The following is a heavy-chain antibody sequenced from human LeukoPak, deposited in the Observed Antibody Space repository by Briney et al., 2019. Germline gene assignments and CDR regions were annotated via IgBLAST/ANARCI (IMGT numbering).Heavy chain of an antibody. D-gene: IGHD6-19*01. Sequence: PGGSLRLSCAASGFTFSNYGMSWVRQVPGKGLEWVSAISGSGSSTYYADSVKGRFTISRDNSKNTLYLQMNSLRAEDTAVYYCAKWYSSGWYASFDYWGQGTLVTVSS. V-gene: IGHV3-23*01. CDR3: AKWYSSGWYASFDY. J-gene: IGHJ4*02. CDR2: ISGSGSST. CDR1: GFTFSNYG.